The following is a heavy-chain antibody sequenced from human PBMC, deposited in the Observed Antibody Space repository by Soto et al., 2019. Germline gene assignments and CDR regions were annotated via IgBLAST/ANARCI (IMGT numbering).Heavy chain of an antibody. CDR3: TRDRVLPVY. CDR2: IRNIASGGTA. J-gene: IGHJ4*02. Sequence: GSLRLSCSASGFTFGDDSMTWLRQAPGKGLEWVSFIRNIASGGTAEYAASVRGRFTISRDDSNSIAYLQMNSLRAEDTAMYYCTRDRVLPVYWSQGTLVTVSS. D-gene: IGHD3-10*01. CDR1: GFTFGDDS. V-gene: IGHV3-49*03.